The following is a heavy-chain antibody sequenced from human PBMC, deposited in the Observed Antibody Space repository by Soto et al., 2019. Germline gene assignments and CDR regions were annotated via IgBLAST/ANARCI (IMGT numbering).Heavy chain of an antibody. J-gene: IGHJ5*02. Sequence: GASVKVSGKASGFTFTSSAVQWVRQARGQRLEWIGWIVVGSGNTNYAQKFQERVTITRDMSTSTAYMELSSLRSEDTAVYYCAADPDQYCTNGVCYTGWFDPWGQGTLVTVSS. V-gene: IGHV1-58*01. CDR2: IVVGSGNT. CDR3: AADPDQYCTNGVCYTGWFDP. CDR1: GFTFTSSA. D-gene: IGHD2-8*01.